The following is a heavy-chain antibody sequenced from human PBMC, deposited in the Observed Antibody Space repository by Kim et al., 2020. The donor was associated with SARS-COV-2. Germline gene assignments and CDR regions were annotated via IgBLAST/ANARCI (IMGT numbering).Heavy chain of an antibody. CDR3: ARGHGDYGMDV. CDR2: IYYSGST. V-gene: IGHV4-39*07. CDR1: GGSISSSSYY. D-gene: IGHD4-17*01. J-gene: IGHJ6*02. Sequence: SETLSLTCTVSGGSISSSSYYWGWIRQPPGKGLEWIGSIYYSGSTYYNPSLKSRVTITVDTSKNQFSLKLSSVTAADTAVYYCARGHGDYGMDVWGQGTT.